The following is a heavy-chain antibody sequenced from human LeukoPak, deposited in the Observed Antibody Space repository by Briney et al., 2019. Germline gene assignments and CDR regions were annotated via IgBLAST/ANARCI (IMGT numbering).Heavy chain of an antibody. V-gene: IGHV4-34*01. CDR3: ARSSHAFDI. J-gene: IGHJ3*02. Sequence: SETLSLTCAVYGGSFSGYYWSWIRQPPGKGLEWIGEINHSGSTNYNPSLKSRVTISVDRSKNQFSLKLNSVTAADTALYYCARSSHAFDIWGQGTMVTVSS. CDR1: GGSFSGYY. CDR2: INHSGST. D-gene: IGHD6-6*01.